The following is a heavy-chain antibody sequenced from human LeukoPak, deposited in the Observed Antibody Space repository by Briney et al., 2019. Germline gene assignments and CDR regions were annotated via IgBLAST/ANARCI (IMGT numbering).Heavy chain of an antibody. CDR2: IIPIFCTA. CDR3: ARGQRGYSGYDLNY. D-gene: IGHD5-12*01. V-gene: IGHV1-69*13. Sequence: SVNVSCKASGGTFSSYAISWVRQAAGQGLEWMGGIIPIFCTANYAQKFHGRVTITADESTSTAYMELSSLRSEDTAVYYCARGQRGYSGYDLNYWGQGTLVTVSS. J-gene: IGHJ4*02. CDR1: GGTFSSYA.